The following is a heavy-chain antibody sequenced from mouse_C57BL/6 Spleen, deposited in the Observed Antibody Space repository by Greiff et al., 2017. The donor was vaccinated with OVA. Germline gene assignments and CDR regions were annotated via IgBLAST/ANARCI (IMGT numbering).Heavy chain of an antibody. CDR3: ASNYYGSSRWYFDV. CDR1: GYTFTSYG. D-gene: IGHD1-1*01. CDR2: IYPRSGNT. Sequence: QVQLKQSGAELARPGASVKLSCKASGYTFTSYGISWVKQRTGQGLEWIGEIYPRSGNTYYNEKFKGKATLTADKSSSTAYMELRSLTSEDSAVYFCASNYYGSSRWYFDVWGTGTTVTVSS. J-gene: IGHJ1*03. V-gene: IGHV1-81*01.